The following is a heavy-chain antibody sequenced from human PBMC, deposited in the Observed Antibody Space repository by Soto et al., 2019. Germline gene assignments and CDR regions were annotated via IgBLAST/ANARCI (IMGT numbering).Heavy chain of an antibody. CDR1: GGSIGSSSYY. J-gene: IGHJ4*02. CDR3: ASSDGGSTIDY. Sequence: QLQLQESGPGLVKPSETLSLTCSVSGGSIGSSSYYWGWIRQPPGKGLQWIGTIYYSGSTYYNPSLKSRVTISVDTSKNQFSLKLSSVTAADTAVYYWASSDGGSTIDYWGQGARVTVSS. CDR2: IYYSGST. V-gene: IGHV4-39*01.